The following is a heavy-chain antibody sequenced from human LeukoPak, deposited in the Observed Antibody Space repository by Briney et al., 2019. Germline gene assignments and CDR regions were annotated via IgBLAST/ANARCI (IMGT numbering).Heavy chain of an antibody. J-gene: IGHJ6*04. Sequence: SVKVSCKASGGSVSRYTISWVRQAPGQGLEWMGRIIPILGIANYAQKSQGRVTITAHKSTSTAYMEVSSVRSEDTAVYYCARGGDYGGNSAPLYYYYGMDVWGEGTTVTVSS. CDR3: ARGGDYGGNSAPLYYYYGMDV. V-gene: IGHV1-69*02. D-gene: IGHD4-23*01. CDR1: GGSVSRYT. CDR2: IIPILGIA.